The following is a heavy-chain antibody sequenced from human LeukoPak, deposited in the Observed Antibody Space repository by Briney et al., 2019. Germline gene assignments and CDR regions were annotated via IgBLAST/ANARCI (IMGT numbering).Heavy chain of an antibody. CDR3: ARHAFHNDNSDYYFAH. V-gene: IGHV5-51*01. CDR2: IYPGEFDI. D-gene: IGHD3-22*01. Sequence: GESLKISCKGSGYSFNDYWIGWVRQMPGKGLEWMGLIYPGEFDIRYSPSFQGQVTISADKSISTAYLQWKSLKAPDTAMYYCARHAFHNDNSDYYFAHWGQGTLVTVSS. CDR1: GYSFNDYW. J-gene: IGHJ4*02.